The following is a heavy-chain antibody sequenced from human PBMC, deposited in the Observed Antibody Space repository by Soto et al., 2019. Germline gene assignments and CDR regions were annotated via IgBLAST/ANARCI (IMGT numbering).Heavy chain of an antibody. D-gene: IGHD4-17*01. V-gene: IGHV4-30-2*01. CDR2: IYHSGSA. Sequence: SETLSLTCAVSGGSISSGGYSWSWIRQPPGKGLEWIGYIYHSGSAYYNPSLKSRVTISVDRSKNQFSLILSSVTAADTAVYYCARAHYGDYGYGMDVWGQGTTVTISS. J-gene: IGHJ6*02. CDR3: ARAHYGDYGYGMDV. CDR1: GGSISSGGYS.